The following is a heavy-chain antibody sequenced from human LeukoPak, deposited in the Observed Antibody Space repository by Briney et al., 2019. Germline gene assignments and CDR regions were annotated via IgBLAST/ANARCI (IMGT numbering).Heavy chain of an antibody. Sequence: GGSLRLSCAASGFTFSSYSMNWVRQAPGKGLEWVSYISSGSTIIYYADSVKGRFTISRDNAKNSLYLQMNSLRDEDTAVYYCARASYSGSYYFDYWGQGTLVTVSS. CDR3: ARASYSGSYYFDY. J-gene: IGHJ4*02. V-gene: IGHV3-48*02. CDR1: GFTFSSYS. CDR2: ISSGSTII. D-gene: IGHD1-26*01.